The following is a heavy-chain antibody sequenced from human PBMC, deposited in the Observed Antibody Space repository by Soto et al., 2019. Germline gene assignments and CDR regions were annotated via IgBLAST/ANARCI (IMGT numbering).Heavy chain of an antibody. D-gene: IGHD3-3*01. Sequence: QVQLVESGGGVVQPGRSLRLSCAASGFTFFSHGMHWVRQAPGKGLEWVAVISYDGSNKYYGDSVKGRFTISRDNSKNTLYLQMNSLRADDTAVYYCAKDRAGDIYVAARSGLDYWGQGTLVTVSS. V-gene: IGHV3-30*18. J-gene: IGHJ4*02. CDR2: ISYDGSNK. CDR3: AKDRAGDIYVAARSGLDY. CDR1: GFTFFSHG.